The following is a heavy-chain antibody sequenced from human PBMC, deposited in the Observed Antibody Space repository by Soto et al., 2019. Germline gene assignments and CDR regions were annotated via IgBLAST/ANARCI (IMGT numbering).Heavy chain of an antibody. CDR2: ISISSRTI. J-gene: IGHJ5*02. CDR1: GFTFRSYS. V-gene: IGHV3-48*02. CDR3: ARDNGIAGSFDP. D-gene: IGHD6-13*01. Sequence: GGSLRLSCAASGFTFRSYSMNWVRQAPGKGLEWVSYISISSRTIYYADSVKGRFTISRDDAKNSLYLQMNSLRDEETSVYYCARDNGIAGSFDPWGRGTLVTVAS.